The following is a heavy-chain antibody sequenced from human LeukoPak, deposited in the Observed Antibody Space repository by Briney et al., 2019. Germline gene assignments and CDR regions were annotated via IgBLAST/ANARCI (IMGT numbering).Heavy chain of an antibody. CDR1: GFTFSSYG. J-gene: IGHJ6*02. D-gene: IGHD4-23*01. Sequence: QPGGSLRLSCAASGFTFSSYGMHWVRQAPGKGLEWVAVISYDGSNKYYADSVKGRFTISRDNSKNTLYLQMNSLRAEDTAVYYCAREYGGNPYYYGMDVWGQGTTVTVSS. V-gene: IGHV3-30*03. CDR2: ISYDGSNK. CDR3: AREYGGNPYYYGMDV.